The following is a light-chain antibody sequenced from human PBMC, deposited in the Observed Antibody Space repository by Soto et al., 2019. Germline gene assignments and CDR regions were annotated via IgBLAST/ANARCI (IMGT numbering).Light chain of an antibody. Sequence: EIVLTQSPATLSLSPGERATLSCRASQSVSSYLAWYQQKPGQAPRLLIYDASNRATGIPARFSGSGSGTDFPLTISSLGPEDFAVYYCQQRSNWPPALTFGGGTKVEIK. V-gene: IGKV3-11*01. J-gene: IGKJ4*01. CDR3: QQRSNWPPALT. CDR2: DAS. CDR1: QSVSSY.